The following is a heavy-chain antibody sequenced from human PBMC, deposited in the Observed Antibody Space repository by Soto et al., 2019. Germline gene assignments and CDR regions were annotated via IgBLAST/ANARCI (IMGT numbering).Heavy chain of an antibody. Sequence: QVQLVESGGGVVQPGRSLRLSCAASGFIFSNYGMHWVRQAPGKGLEWVAVISYDGSDKYYEDSVKGRFTISRDNSKNTLYLQMSGLRAEDTAVYYCAKDQVFRGVTAPFDPWGQGTLVIVSS. CDR2: ISYDGSDK. CDR1: GFIFSNYG. CDR3: AKDQVFRGVTAPFDP. V-gene: IGHV3-30*18. J-gene: IGHJ5*02. D-gene: IGHD3-10*01.